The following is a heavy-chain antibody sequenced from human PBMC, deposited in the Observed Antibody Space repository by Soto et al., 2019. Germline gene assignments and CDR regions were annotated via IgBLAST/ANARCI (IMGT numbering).Heavy chain of an antibody. J-gene: IGHJ4*02. Sequence: QVQLVQSGAEVKKPGASVKVPCKASGYTFTNYGISWVRQAPGQGLEWMGWISAYNGNTDYAQKLQGRVTMTTDTSTSTAYMELRSLRSDDTAVYYCARVGAYCVSTSCHDYWGQGTLVTVSS. D-gene: IGHD2-2*01. V-gene: IGHV1-18*01. CDR1: GYTFTNYG. CDR2: ISAYNGNT. CDR3: ARVGAYCVSTSCHDY.